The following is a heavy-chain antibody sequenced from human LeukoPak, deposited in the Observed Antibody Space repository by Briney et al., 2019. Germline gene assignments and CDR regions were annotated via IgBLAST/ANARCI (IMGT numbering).Heavy chain of an antibody. J-gene: IGHJ5*02. Sequence: SVKVSCKASGGTFSSYAISWVRQAPGQGPEWMGGIIPIFGTANYAQKFQGRVTITADKSTSTAYMELSSLRSGDTPVYYCARGVVGDIQEGWFDPWGQGTLVTVSS. CDR2: IIPIFGTA. D-gene: IGHD3-3*01. CDR3: ARGVVGDIQEGWFDP. CDR1: GGTFSSYA. V-gene: IGHV1-69*06.